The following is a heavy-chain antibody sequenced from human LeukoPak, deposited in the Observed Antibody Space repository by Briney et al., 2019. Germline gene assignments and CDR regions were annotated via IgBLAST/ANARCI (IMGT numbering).Heavy chain of an antibody. CDR2: MKQDGSEE. J-gene: IGHJ4*02. Sequence: GGSLRLSCAASGFTFSSYWMSWVRQAPGKGLEWVTNMKQDGSEEYYVDSVKGRLTISRDNAKSSLYLQMNSLRAEDTAVYYCARDRGLSTIDYWGQGALVTVSS. CDR1: GFTFSSYW. D-gene: IGHD2-2*01. V-gene: IGHV3-7*04. CDR3: ARDRGLSTIDY.